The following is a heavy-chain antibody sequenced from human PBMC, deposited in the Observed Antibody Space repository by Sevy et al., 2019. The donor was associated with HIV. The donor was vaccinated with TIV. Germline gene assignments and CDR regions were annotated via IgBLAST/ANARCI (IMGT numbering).Heavy chain of an antibody. Sequence: GGSLRLSCAASGFTFSSYSMNWVRQAPGKGLEWVSYISSSSSTIYYADSVKGRFTISRDNAKNPLYLQMNSLRDEETAVYYCARGSIAARSWFDPWGQGTLVTVSS. V-gene: IGHV3-48*02. CDR1: GFTFSSYS. D-gene: IGHD6-6*01. CDR3: ARGSIAARSWFDP. CDR2: ISSSSSTI. J-gene: IGHJ5*02.